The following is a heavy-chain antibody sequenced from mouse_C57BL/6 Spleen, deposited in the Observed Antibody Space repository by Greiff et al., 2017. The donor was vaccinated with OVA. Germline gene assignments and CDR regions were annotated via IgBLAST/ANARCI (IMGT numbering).Heavy chain of an antibody. Sequence: EVKLMESGGDLVKPGGSLKLSCAASGFTFTSYGMSWVRQTLAKSLLWVATISSGGSYTYYPHSVKGRFTISRDNAKNTLYLQMSSLKSEDTAMYYCARLIPDYYGSSSYFDYWGKGTTLTVSS. CDR3: ARLIPDYYGSSSYFDY. D-gene: IGHD1-1*01. V-gene: IGHV5-6*01. CDR2: ISSGGSYT. J-gene: IGHJ2*01. CDR1: GFTFTSYG.